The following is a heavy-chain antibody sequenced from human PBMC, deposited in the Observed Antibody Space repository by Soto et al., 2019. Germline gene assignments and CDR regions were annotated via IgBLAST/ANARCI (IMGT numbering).Heavy chain of an antibody. Sequence: EVQLLESGGGLVQPGGSLRLSCAASGFTFSSYAMSWVRQAPGKGLEWVSAISGSGGSTYYADSVKGRFTISRDNSKNTLYLQMNSLGAEDPAVYYCAKGDCSSTSCYTIWFGWFDPWGQGTLVTVSS. V-gene: IGHV3-23*01. CDR2: ISGSGGST. CDR3: AKGDCSSTSCYTIWFGWFDP. D-gene: IGHD2-2*02. CDR1: GFTFSSYA. J-gene: IGHJ5*02.